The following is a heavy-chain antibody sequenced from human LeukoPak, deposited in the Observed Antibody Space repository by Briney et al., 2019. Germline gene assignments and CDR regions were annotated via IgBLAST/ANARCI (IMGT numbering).Heavy chain of an antibody. D-gene: IGHD4-17*01. CDR2: INPNSGGT. CDR1: GYTFTGYY. CDR3: AREEYGDRRYSN. Sequence: VASVKVSCKASGYTFTGYYMHWVRQAPGQGLEWMGWINPNSGGTNYAQKFQGRVTMTRDTSISTAYMELSSLRSDDTAVYYCAREEYGDRRYSNWGQGTLVTVSS. J-gene: IGHJ4*02. V-gene: IGHV1-2*02.